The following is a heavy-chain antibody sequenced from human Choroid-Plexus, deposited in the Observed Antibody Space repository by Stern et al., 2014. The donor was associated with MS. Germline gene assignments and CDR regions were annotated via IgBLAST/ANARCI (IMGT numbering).Heavy chain of an antibody. D-gene: IGHD2/OR15-2a*01. CDR1: GFTFGSCA. CDR2: VSYDGSNK. Sequence: MQLVESGGGVVQPGRPLRLSCVASGFTFGSCAMHWVRQAPGKGLEWVAGVSYDGSNKYYADSVKGRFTISRDNSQNTLYMRMSSLRPEDTAVYYCAKDRQYLTYFFDHWGQGSLVTVSS. J-gene: IGHJ5*02. CDR3: AKDRQYLTYFFDH. V-gene: IGHV3-30*18.